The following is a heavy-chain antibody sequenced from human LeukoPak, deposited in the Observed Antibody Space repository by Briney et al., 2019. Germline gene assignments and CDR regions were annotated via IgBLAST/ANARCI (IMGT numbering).Heavy chain of an antibody. Sequence: GGSLRLSRVASGVSFSSYAMNWVRQAPGKGLEWVSTLSGSGTNTYYTDSVKGRFTISRDNSKSTLYLQMNRLRAEDTAVYYCAKSRGWDLRFRVAGNSYYYDMDVWGQGTTVTVSS. CDR2: LSGSGTNT. D-gene: IGHD2-15*01. CDR3: AKSRGWDLRFRVAGNSYYYDMDV. V-gene: IGHV3-23*01. J-gene: IGHJ6*02. CDR1: GVSFSSYA.